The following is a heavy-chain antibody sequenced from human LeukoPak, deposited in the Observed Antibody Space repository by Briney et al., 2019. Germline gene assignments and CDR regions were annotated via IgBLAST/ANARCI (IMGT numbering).Heavy chain of an antibody. CDR1: GFTFISHW. Sequence: GGALRLSCAASGFTFISHWMSWVRQAPGKGLEWVANIKQDGSEKYYVDSVKGRFTISRDNAKNTLFLQMNSLTSEDTAVYYCATSRTFDYWGQGTLVTVSS. D-gene: IGHD1-14*01. V-gene: IGHV3-7*01. J-gene: IGHJ4*02. CDR3: ATSRTFDY. CDR2: IKQDGSEK.